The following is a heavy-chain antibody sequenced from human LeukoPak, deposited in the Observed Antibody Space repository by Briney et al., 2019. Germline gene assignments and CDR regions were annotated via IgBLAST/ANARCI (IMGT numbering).Heavy chain of an antibody. CDR3: AKYYYGSGSEYGMDV. V-gene: IGHV3-30*18. J-gene: IGHJ6*02. Sequence: GRSLRLSCAASGFTFSSYGMHWVRQAPGRGLEWVAVISYDGSNKYSADSVKGRFTISRDNSKNTLYLQMNSLRAEDTAVYYCAKYYYGSGSEYGMDVWGQGTTVTVSS. D-gene: IGHD3-10*01. CDR2: ISYDGSNK. CDR1: GFTFSSYG.